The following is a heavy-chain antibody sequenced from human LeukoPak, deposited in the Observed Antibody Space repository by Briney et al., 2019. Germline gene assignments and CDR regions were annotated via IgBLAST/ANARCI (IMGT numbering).Heavy chain of an antibody. J-gene: IGHJ4*02. CDR2: TYSGGTT. Sequence: GGSLRLSCAASGFTVSRNYLGWVRQPPGKGLEWVSITYSGGTTYYGDSVKGRFTISRDNSKNTLYLQMNSLRAEDTAVYYCAKDSGKDSSGYYSDYWGQGTLVTVSS. V-gene: IGHV3-53*01. CDR3: AKDSGKDSSGYYSDY. D-gene: IGHD3-22*01. CDR1: GFTVSRNY.